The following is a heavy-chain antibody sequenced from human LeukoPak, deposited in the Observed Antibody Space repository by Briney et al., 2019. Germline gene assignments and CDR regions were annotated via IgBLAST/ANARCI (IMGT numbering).Heavy chain of an antibody. CDR2: ISWNSGSI. Sequence: PGRSLRLSCAASGFTFDDYATHWVRQAPGKGLEWVSGISWNSGSIGYADSVKGRFTISRDNAKNSLYLQMNSLRAEDTALYYCAKGPPTYYYGSGSSDFDYWGQGTLVTVSS. CDR3: AKGPPTYYYGSGSSDFDY. V-gene: IGHV3-9*01. J-gene: IGHJ4*02. D-gene: IGHD3-10*01. CDR1: GFTFDDYA.